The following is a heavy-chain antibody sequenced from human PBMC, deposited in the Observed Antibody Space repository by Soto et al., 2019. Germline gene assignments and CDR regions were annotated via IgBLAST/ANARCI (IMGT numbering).Heavy chain of an antibody. CDR3: ASRGALVGPYGMDV. CDR1: GGSISSYY. CDR2: IYYSGST. J-gene: IGHJ6*02. D-gene: IGHD6-13*01. Sequence: SETLSLTCTVSGGSISSYYWSWIRQPPGKGLEWIGYIYYSGSTNYNPSLKSRVTISVDTSKNQFSLKLSSVTAADTAVYYCASRGALVGPYGMDVWRQGTTVTVSS. V-gene: IGHV4-59*01.